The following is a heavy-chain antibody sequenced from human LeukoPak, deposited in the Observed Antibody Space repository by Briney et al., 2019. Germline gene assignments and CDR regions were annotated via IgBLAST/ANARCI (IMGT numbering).Heavy chain of an antibody. CDR1: GYTFTSYY. CDR3: TRGHGSGYQDY. J-gene: IGHJ4*02. CDR2: INPSGGST. D-gene: IGHD3-22*01. Sequence: ASVKVSCKASGYTFTSYYIHWVRQAPGQGLEWMGIINPSGGSTSYTQKLQDRVTLTRDTSTSTVYMEPSSLRTEDTAIYYCTRGHGSGYQDYWGQGTLVTVSS. V-gene: IGHV1-46*01.